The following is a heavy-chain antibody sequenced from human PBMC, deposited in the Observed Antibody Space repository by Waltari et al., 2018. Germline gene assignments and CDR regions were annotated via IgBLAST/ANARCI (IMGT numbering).Heavy chain of an antibody. D-gene: IGHD2-8*01. J-gene: IGHJ2*01. CDR2: SDYSGST. CDR3: ARHPAMTIMLWYFDL. Sequence: QLQLQESGPGLVKPSETLSLTCTVSGGSISSSSYYWGWLRQPPGTGLEWLGSSDYSGSTYYNPSLKRRVTISVDTSKNQFSLKLSSVTAADTAVYYCARHPAMTIMLWYFDLWGRGTLVTVSS. V-gene: IGHV4-39*01. CDR1: GGSISSSSYY.